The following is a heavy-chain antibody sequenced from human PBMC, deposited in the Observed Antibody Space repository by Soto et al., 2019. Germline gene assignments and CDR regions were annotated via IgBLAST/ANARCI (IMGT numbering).Heavy chain of an antibody. Sequence: EASVKVSCKASGYTFTGYYMHWVRQAPGQGLEWMGWINPNSGGTNYAQKFQGRVTMTRDTSISTAYMELSRLRSDDTAVYYCARYSYYDSSGYYYFDYWGQGTLVTVSS. CDR2: INPNSGGT. CDR3: ARYSYYDSSGYYYFDY. J-gene: IGHJ4*02. D-gene: IGHD3-22*01. CDR1: GYTFTGYY. V-gene: IGHV1-2*02.